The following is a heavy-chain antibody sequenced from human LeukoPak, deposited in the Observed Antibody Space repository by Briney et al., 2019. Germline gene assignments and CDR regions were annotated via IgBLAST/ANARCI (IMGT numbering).Heavy chain of an antibody. D-gene: IGHD4-17*01. CDR3: ARALTVKGLIDY. CDR2: MNPNSGNT. Sequence: GASVKVSCKASGYTFTSYDINWVRQATGQGLEWMGWMNPNSGNTGYAQKFQGRVTMTRNTSISTAYMELSSLRSEDTGVYYCARALTVKGLIDYWGQGTLVTVSS. V-gene: IGHV1-8*01. J-gene: IGHJ4*02. CDR1: GYTFTSYD.